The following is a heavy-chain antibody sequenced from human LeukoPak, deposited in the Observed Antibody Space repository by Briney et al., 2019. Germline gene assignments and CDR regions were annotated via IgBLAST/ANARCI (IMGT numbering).Heavy chain of an antibody. J-gene: IGHJ6*03. CDR1: GSTVSSNY. D-gene: IGHD1-26*01. CDR2: IYSGGST. V-gene: IGHV3-53*01. CDR3: ASSSGSSAYYYYMVV. Sequence: GGSLRLSCADSGSTVSSNYMSWVRQAPGKGLEWVSVIYSGGSTYYADSVKGRFTISRDNSKNTLYLQMNSLRAEDTAVYYCASSSGSSAYYYYMVVWGKWTTVTVSS.